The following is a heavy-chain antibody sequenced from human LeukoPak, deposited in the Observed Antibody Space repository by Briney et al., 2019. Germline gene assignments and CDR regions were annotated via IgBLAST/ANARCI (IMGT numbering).Heavy chain of an antibody. V-gene: IGHV3-23*01. CDR3: AKHIFGDRKIYYFDY. CDR1: EFTFNSYA. D-gene: IGHD4-17*01. J-gene: IGHJ4*02. Sequence: QPGGSLRLSCAASEFTFNSYAMSWVRQAPGKGLEWVSSISGSGSRTYYADSVKCRFTISRDNSRNTLYLQMNSLRVEDSAVYYCAKHIFGDRKIYYFDYWGQGTLVTVSS. CDR2: ISGSGSRT.